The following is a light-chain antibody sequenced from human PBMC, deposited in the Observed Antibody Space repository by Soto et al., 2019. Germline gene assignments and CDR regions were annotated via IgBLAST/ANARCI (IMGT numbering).Light chain of an antibody. CDR1: NSKIGPNN. CDR3: SAWDDDLNGPV. Sequence: QSVLTQSPSASGTPGQRVTISCSGDNSKIGPNNVDWYQQLPGAAPRLLIYTTDQRPSGVPDRFSGSKSGTSASLGISDLQSEDEADYHCSAWDDDLNGPVFGGGTKLTVL. V-gene: IGLV1-44*01. J-gene: IGLJ2*01. CDR2: TTD.